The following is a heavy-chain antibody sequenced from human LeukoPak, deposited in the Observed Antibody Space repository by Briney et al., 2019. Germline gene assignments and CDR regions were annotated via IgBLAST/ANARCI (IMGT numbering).Heavy chain of an antibody. CDR2: IYTSGST. CDR1: GGSISSGSYY. D-gene: IGHD3-22*01. V-gene: IGHV4-61*02. Sequence: SETLSLTCTVSGGSISSGSYYWSWIRQPAGKGLEWIGRIYTSGSTNYNPSLKSRVTISVDTSKNQFSLKLSSVTAADTAVYYCARGSAVVITQLDYWGQGTLVTVSS. J-gene: IGHJ4*02. CDR3: ARGSAVVITQLDY.